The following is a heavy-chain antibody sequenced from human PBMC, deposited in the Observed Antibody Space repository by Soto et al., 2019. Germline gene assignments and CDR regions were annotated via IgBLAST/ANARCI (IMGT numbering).Heavy chain of an antibody. V-gene: IGHV4-39*01. CDR3: ARQPRTPYYSSGWSRGGAFDY. D-gene: IGHD6-19*01. CDR1: GGSIDNSHSF. CDR2: VYYSGST. Sequence: PSETLSLTCDVSGGSIDNSHSFWGWVRQPPGRGLEFLGSVYYSGSTYYNPSLKSRVTISVDTSKNQFSLKLSSVTAADTAVYYCARQPRTPYYSSGWSRGGAFDYWGQGTLVTVSS. J-gene: IGHJ4*02.